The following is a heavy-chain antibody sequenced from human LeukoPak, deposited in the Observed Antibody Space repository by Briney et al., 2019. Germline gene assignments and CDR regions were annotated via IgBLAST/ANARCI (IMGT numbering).Heavy chain of an antibody. CDR2: INQDGSKK. CDR3: ARDYTSGWDDAFDI. V-gene: IGHV3-7*01. D-gene: IGHD6-19*01. Sequence: GGSLRLSCSASGFTFSSHWMMWVPQAPGKGLEGVAYINQDGSKKYYVHSVEGRFTISRDNAKSSLYLQMNSLRAEDTAVYYCARDYTSGWDDAFDIWGQGTMVTVSS. J-gene: IGHJ3*02. CDR1: GFTFSSHW.